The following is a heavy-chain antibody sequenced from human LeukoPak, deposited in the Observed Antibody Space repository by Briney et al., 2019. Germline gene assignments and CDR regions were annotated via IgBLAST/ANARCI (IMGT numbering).Heavy chain of an antibody. V-gene: IGHV3-21*01. CDR1: GFAFSSYN. J-gene: IGHJ2*01. CDR2: ISSSSSYI. CDR3: ARDEGEGGAPPGAFWYFDL. Sequence: GGSLRLSCAASGFAFSSYNMKWVRQAPGKGLEWVSSISSSSSYIHYADSVKVRFTISRDNAKNSLYLQMNSLRAQDTAGYYFARDEGEGGAPPGAFWYFDLWGGGTLVTVSS. D-gene: IGHD3-16*01.